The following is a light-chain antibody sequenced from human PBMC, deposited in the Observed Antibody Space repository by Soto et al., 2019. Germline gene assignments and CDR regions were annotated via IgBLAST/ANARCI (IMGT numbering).Light chain of an antibody. CDR3: QQSYSTPPT. J-gene: IGKJ1*01. V-gene: IGKV1-39*01. CDR2: AAS. CDR1: QSISSY. Sequence: DRPMTQSPYSLSASVGDRVTITCRASQSISSYLNWYQQKPGKAPKLLIYAASSLQSGVPSRFSGSGSGTDFTLTISSLQPEDFAPYYCQQSYSTPPTLGQGTKVEIK.